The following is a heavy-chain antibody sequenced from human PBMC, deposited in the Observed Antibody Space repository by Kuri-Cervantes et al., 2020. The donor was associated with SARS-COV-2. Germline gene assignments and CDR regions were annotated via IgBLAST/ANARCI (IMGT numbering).Heavy chain of an antibody. V-gene: IGHV3-30*02. J-gene: IGHJ4*02. CDR3: ARDGYGGATRY. Sequence: LTCAASGFTFSNAWMSWVRQAPGKGLEWVAFIRYDGSNKYYADSVKGRFTISRDNSKNTLYLQMHSLRAEDTAVYYCARDGYGGATRYWGQGTLVTVSS. CDR1: GFTFSNAW. D-gene: IGHD1-26*01. CDR2: IRYDGSNK.